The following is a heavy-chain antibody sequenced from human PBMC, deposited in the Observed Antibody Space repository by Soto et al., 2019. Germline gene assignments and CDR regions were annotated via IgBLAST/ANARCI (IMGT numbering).Heavy chain of an antibody. CDR2: VSASGRSR. CDR3: AKDGNWLDVYYDV. CDR1: GIEFSNYA. Sequence: EVQLLESGGGLVQPGGSLRLXXXXXGIEFSNYAMSXVRQAPGKGLEWVSIVSASGRSRYHADSVKGRFTISRDNSKNTLYLHMTNLRAEDTAVYYCAKDGNWLDVYYDVWGQGTPVTVSS. J-gene: IGHJ4*02. D-gene: IGHD3-16*01. V-gene: IGHV3-23*01.